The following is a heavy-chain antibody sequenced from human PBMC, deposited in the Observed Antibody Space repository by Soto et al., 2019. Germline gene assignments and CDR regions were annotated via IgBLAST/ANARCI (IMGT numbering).Heavy chain of an antibody. CDR1: GFTFNRST. Sequence: SVKVSCKASGFTFNRSTMQWVRQARGQRLEWIGWIVVGSGNTNYAQKFQERVTITRDMSTSTAYMELSSLRSEDTALYYCAADRDCSSTSCYPLAFDIWGQGTMVTVSS. CDR2: IVVGSGNT. CDR3: AADRDCSSTSCYPLAFDI. D-gene: IGHD2-2*01. V-gene: IGHV1-58*02. J-gene: IGHJ3*02.